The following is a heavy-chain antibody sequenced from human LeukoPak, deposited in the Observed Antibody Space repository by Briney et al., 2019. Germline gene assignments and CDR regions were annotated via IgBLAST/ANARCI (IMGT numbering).Heavy chain of an antibody. CDR2: IYYSGST. CDR1: GGSISSGGYY. CDR3: ARDGMVRGVGREYYHYNGMDV. Sequence: SQTLSLTCTVSGGSISSGGYYWSWIRQHPGKGLEWIGYIYYSGSTYYNPSLKSRVTISVDTSKNQFSLKLSSVTAADTAVYYCARDGMVRGVGREYYHYNGMDVWGQGTTVTVSS. D-gene: IGHD3-10*01. J-gene: IGHJ6*02. V-gene: IGHV4-31*03.